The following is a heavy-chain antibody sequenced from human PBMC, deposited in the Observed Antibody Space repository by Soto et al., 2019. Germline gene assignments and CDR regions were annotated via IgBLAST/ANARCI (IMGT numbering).Heavy chain of an antibody. CDR2: ISNSGRTI. Sequence: GGSLGLSCAASGFPFIRYPMSGVRQAPGKGLEWVSYISNSGRTIYYADSVKGRFTISRDNAKDSLFLQMDSLRAEDTAVYYCASPLVTAPHDAFDIWGQGTMVNVS. V-gene: IGHV3-48*04. D-gene: IGHD2-21*02. CDR1: GFPFIRYP. CDR3: ASPLVTAPHDAFDI. J-gene: IGHJ3*02.